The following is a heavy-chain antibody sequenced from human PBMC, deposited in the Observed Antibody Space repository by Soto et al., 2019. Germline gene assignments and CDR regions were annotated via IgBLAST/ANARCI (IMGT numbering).Heavy chain of an antibody. D-gene: IGHD6-6*01. Sequence: QVQLQESGPGLVKPSGTLSLTCAVSGGSIRSGNWWSWVRQFPGKGLEWIGEIYHSGSTHYNPSLKSRVAISVDNSKNLCSLKLSSVTAADTAVYYCAREGEFSRSSWLDPWGQGTLVTVSS. CDR3: AREGEFSRSSWLDP. CDR2: IYHSGST. V-gene: IGHV4-4*02. CDR1: GGSIRSGNW. J-gene: IGHJ5*02.